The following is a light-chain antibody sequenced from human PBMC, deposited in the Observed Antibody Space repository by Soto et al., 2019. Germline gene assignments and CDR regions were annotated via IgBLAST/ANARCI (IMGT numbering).Light chain of an antibody. CDR3: QTWGTGIWV. CDR1: SGHSSYA. Sequence: QPVLTQSPSASASLGASVKLTCTLSSGHSSYAIAWHQQQPEKGPRYLMKLNSDGSHSKGDGIPDRFSGSSSGAERYLTISSPQSEDEADSYCQTWGTGIWVFGGGTKLTVL. CDR2: LNSDGSH. J-gene: IGLJ3*02. V-gene: IGLV4-69*01.